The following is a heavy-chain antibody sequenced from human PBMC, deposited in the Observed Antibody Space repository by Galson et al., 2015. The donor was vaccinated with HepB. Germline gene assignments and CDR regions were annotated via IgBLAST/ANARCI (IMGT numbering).Heavy chain of an antibody. CDR2: IDWDDDK. CDR1: GFSLSTSGMC. D-gene: IGHD7-27*01. Sequence: PALVKPTQTLTLTCTFSGFSLSTSGMCVSWIRQPPGKALEWLARIDWDDDKYYSTSLKTRLTISKDTSKNQVVLTMTNMDPVDTATYYCARMSPLTGDLPDAFDIWGQGTMVTVSS. V-gene: IGHV2-70*11. J-gene: IGHJ3*02. CDR3: ARMSPLTGDLPDAFDI.